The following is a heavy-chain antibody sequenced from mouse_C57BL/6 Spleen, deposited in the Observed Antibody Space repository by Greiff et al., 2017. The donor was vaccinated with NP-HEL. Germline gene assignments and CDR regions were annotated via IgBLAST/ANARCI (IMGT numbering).Heavy chain of an antibody. CDR2: IHPNSGST. CDR1: GYTFTSYW. J-gene: IGHJ3*01. Sequence: QVQLQQPGAELVKPGASVKLSCKASGYTFTSYWMHWVKQRPGQGLEWIGMIHPNSGSTNYNEKFKSKATLTVDKSSSTAYMQLSSLTSEDSAVYYCAPNSNLAWFAYWGQGTLVTVSA. V-gene: IGHV1-64*01. D-gene: IGHD2-5*01. CDR3: APNSNLAWFAY.